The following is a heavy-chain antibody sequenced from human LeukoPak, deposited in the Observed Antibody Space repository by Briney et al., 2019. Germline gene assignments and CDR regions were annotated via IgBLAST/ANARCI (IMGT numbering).Heavy chain of an antibody. J-gene: IGHJ6*02. CDR3: PSYSSSRYYYGMDV. D-gene: IGHD6-13*01. CDR2: INPNSGGK. Sequence: ASVKVSCTASGYTFTVYYMHWVRQAPGQGLEWMGRINPNSGGKNYAQKFQGRVTMTRDTSISTAYMELSRLRSDDTAVYYCPSYSSSRYYYGMDVWGQGTTVTVSS. CDR1: GYTFTVYY. V-gene: IGHV1-2*06.